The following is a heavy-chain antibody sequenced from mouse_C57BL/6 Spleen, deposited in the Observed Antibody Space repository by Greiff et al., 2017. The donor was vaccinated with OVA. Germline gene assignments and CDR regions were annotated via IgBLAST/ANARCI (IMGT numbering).Heavy chain of an antibody. CDR3: AHITTVVASNAMDY. Sequence: EVQLQESGPGLVKPSQSLSLTCSVSGYSITSGYYWNWIRQFPGNKLEWMGYISYDGSNNYNPSLKNRISITRDTSKNQFFLKLNSVTTEDTATYYCAHITTVVASNAMDYWGQGTSVTVSS. CDR1: GYSITSGYY. J-gene: IGHJ4*01. CDR2: ISYDGSN. V-gene: IGHV3-6*01. D-gene: IGHD1-1*01.